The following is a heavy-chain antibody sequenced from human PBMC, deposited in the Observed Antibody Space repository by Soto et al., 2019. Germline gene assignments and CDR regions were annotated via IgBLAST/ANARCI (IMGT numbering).Heavy chain of an antibody. CDR1: GFTVSGKKY. CDR3: ATWHLQEHAYDI. Sequence: GGALRLSCAAFGFTVSGKKYVAWVRQAPGKGLEWVSALYDLDGTYYADSVKGRFTTSSDSSRTTAYLQMNSLRPDDTAVYSCATWHLQEHAYDIWGQGTMVTVSS. D-gene: IGHD1-1*01. J-gene: IGHJ3*02. V-gene: IGHV3-53*01. CDR2: LYDLDGT.